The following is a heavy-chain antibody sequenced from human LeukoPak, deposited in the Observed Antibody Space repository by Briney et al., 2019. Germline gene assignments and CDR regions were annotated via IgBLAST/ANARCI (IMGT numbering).Heavy chain of an antibody. CDR3: AGYDSSGYYKLDS. CDR2: VSNDGKSI. Sequence: PGRSLRLSCAASGFTFSNYGMHWVRQAPGKGLQWVAVVSNDGKSIHYADSVKGRFTISRDNSKNTLHLQMNSLRPEDTAVYYCAGYDSSGYYKLDSWGQGTLVTVSS. D-gene: IGHD3-22*01. V-gene: IGHV3-30*03. J-gene: IGHJ4*02. CDR1: GFTFSNYG.